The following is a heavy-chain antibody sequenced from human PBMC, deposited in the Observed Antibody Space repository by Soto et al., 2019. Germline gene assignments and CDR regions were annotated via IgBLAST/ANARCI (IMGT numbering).Heavy chain of an antibody. Sequence: QVQLVESGGGVVQPGRSLRLSCAASGFTFSSYGMHWVRQAPGKGLEWVAVIWYDGSNKYYADSVKGRFTISRDNSKNTLYLQMNSLRAEDTAVYYCARDGAALGYYYYGMDVWGQGTTVTVSS. CDR1: GFTFSSYG. V-gene: IGHV3-33*01. J-gene: IGHJ6*02. CDR2: IWYDGSNK. D-gene: IGHD6-6*01. CDR3: ARDGAALGYYYYGMDV.